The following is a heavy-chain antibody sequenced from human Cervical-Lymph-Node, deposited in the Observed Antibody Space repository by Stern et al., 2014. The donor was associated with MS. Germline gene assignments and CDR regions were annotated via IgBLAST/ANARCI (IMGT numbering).Heavy chain of an antibody. J-gene: IGHJ4*02. CDR1: GGTFSSYA. Sequence: MQLVESGAEVKKPGSSVKVSCKASGGTFSSYAISWVRQAPGQGLEWMGGIIPIFGTANYAQKFQGRVTITAYESTSTAYMELSSLRSEDTAVYYCARVWIGELSRYYFDYWGQGTLVTVSS. D-gene: IGHD3-10*01. V-gene: IGHV1-69*01. CDR3: ARVWIGELSRYYFDY. CDR2: IIPIFGTA.